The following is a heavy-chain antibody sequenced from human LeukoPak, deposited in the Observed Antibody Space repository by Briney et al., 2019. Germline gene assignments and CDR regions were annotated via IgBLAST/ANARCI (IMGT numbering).Heavy chain of an antibody. D-gene: IGHD3-3*01. V-gene: IGHV1-46*01. CDR3: ARDLRHYDFWSGDKGYWFDP. J-gene: IGHJ5*02. Sequence: ASVKVSCKASGYTFTSYYMHWVRQAPGQGLEWMGIINPSGGSTSYAQKFQGRVTMTRDMSTSTVYMELSSLRSEDTAVYYCARDLRHYDFWSGDKGYWFDPWGQGTLVTVSS. CDR2: INPSGGST. CDR1: GYTFTSYY.